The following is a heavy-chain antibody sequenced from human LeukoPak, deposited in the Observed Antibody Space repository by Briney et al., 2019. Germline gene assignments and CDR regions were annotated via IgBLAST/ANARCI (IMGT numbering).Heavy chain of an antibody. J-gene: IGHJ4*02. Sequence: ASVKVSCKASGYTFTGYYMHWVRQAPGQGLEWMGWINPNSGGTNYAQKFQGRVTMTRDTSISTVYMELSRLRSDDTAVYYCAKDRAVATIGGVDYWGQGTLVTVSS. CDR2: INPNSGGT. D-gene: IGHD5-12*01. CDR3: AKDRAVATIGGVDY. V-gene: IGHV1-2*02. CDR1: GYTFTGYY.